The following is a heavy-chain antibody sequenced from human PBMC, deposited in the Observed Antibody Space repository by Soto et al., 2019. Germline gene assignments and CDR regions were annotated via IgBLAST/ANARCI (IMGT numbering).Heavy chain of an antibody. Sequence: QVQLVESGGGVVQPGRFLRLSCAASGFTCTGYAMHWFRQAPGKGLEWVAVILYDGSKKFHADSVKGRFTISRDNSKNTLYLQMNSLRPEDTAVYYCVRANYGDSFDYWGQGTLVTVAS. V-gene: IGHV3-30-3*01. CDR3: VRANYGDSFDY. CDR2: ILYDGSKK. CDR1: GFTCTGYA. J-gene: IGHJ4*02. D-gene: IGHD4-17*01.